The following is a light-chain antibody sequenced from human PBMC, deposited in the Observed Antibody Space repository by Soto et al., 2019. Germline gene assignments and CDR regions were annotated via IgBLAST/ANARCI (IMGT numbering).Light chain of an antibody. CDR3: NSYSSTSFYV. J-gene: IGLJ1*01. CDR1: GSDIATFNY. Sequence: SSLSAPASMSGSPGQSLPISCTGSGSDIATFNYVSWYQQYPGKAPKLLIYQVTSRASGVSHRFSGSKSGNTAALTISGLQPEDEAEYYCNSYSSTSFYVFGTGTKVTGL. V-gene: IGLV2-14*01. CDR2: QVT.